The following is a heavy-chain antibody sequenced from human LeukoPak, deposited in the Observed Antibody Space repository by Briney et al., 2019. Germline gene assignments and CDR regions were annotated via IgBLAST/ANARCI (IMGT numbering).Heavy chain of an antibody. CDR2: IYYSGGT. Sequence: SSETLSLTCTVSGASVSSTTYSWVWIRQPPGRGLDWIGIIYYSGGTYYNASLKSRVTISVATSRNQFSLKLSSVTAADTAVYFCARGTGAAAPFDYWGQGTLVTVSS. J-gene: IGHJ4*02. CDR1: GASVSSTTYS. V-gene: IGHV4-39*01. D-gene: IGHD2-15*01. CDR3: ARGTGAAAPFDY.